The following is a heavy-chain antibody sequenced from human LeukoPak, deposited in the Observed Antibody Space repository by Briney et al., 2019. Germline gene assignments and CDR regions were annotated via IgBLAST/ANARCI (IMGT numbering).Heavy chain of an antibody. V-gene: IGHV3-33*06. Sequence: GQSLTLSCVASQFRFPFSHYGMHWVRQAPGRGLEWVAVIWSDGTNQYYADSVKGRFTISRDNSQNTVYLQMNSLRVEDTAVYFCAKDAQRGFDYSNSLEYWGQGTLVTVSS. J-gene: IGHJ4*02. CDR2: IWSDGTNQ. CDR3: AKDAQRGFDYSNSLEY. D-gene: IGHD4-11*01. CDR1: RFPFSHYG.